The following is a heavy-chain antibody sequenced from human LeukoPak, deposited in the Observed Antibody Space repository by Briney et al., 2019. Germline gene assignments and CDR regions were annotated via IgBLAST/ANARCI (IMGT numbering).Heavy chain of an antibody. Sequence: PGGSLRLSCAASGFAFSSYAMTWVRQAPGRGLEWVSGISGGGAATYYADSVKGRFTISRDNSKNTLYLQMNSLRAEDTAVYYCAKGFSDSTGYYNWFDTWGQGTLVTVSS. V-gene: IGHV3-23*01. CDR1: GFAFSSYA. CDR2: ISGGGAAT. J-gene: IGHJ5*02. CDR3: AKGFSDSTGYYNWFDT. D-gene: IGHD3-22*01.